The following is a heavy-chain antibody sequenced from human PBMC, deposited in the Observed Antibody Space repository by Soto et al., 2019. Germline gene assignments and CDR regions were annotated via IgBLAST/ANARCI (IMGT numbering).Heavy chain of an antibody. V-gene: IGHV1-69*01. D-gene: IGHD3-22*01. CDR2: IIAIFGTA. Sequence: QVQLVQSGAEVKKPGSSVKVSCKASGGTFSSYAISWVRQAPGQGLEWMGGIIAIFGTAHYAQKFQGRVTITADESTSTAYMELSSLRSEDTAVYYCASMIHIYYGMDVWGQGTTVTVSS. CDR3: ASMIHIYYGMDV. J-gene: IGHJ6*02. CDR1: GGTFSSYA.